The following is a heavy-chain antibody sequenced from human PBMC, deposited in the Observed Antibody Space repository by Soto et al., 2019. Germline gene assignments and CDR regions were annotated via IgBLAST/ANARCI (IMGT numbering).Heavy chain of an antibody. J-gene: IGHJ6*02. V-gene: IGHV3-23*01. Sequence: SWVRQAPGKGLEWVSAISGSGGSTYYADSVKGRFTISRDNSKNTLYLQMNSLRAEDTAVYYCAKSPPVPAASDYHYGMAVWGQGTTVTVSS. CDR2: ISGSGGST. D-gene: IGHD2-2*01. CDR3: AKSPPVPAASDYHYGMAV.